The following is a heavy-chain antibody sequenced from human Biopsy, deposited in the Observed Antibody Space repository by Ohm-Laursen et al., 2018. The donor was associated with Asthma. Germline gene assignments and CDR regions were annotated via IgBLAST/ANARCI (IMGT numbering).Heavy chain of an antibody. CDR2: HDHEEGGT. D-gene: IGHD3-22*01. Sequence: ASVKVSCKISGYSLTDLSMHWVRQAPGQGLEWMGGHDHEEGGTVNARRFQGRVTMTEDTSTDTTYMELSRLRSEDPAAYYCARSYDTDSYPVLVLDYWGQGTLVTVSS. CDR1: GYSLTDLS. CDR3: ARSYDTDSYPVLVLDY. J-gene: IGHJ4*02. V-gene: IGHV1-24*01.